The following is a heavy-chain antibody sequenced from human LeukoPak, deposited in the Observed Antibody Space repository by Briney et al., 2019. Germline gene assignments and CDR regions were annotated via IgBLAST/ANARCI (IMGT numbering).Heavy chain of an antibody. CDR2: IYYSGST. D-gene: IGHD3-10*01. Sequence: PSETLSLTCTVSGGSISSGGYYWSWIRQPPGKGLEWIGYIYYSGSTYYNPSLKSRVTISVDTSKNQFSLKLSSVTAADTAVYYCAREWFGELDNWFDPWGQGTLVTVSS. J-gene: IGHJ5*02. V-gene: IGHV4-30-4*01. CDR3: AREWFGELDNWFDP. CDR1: GGSISSGGYY.